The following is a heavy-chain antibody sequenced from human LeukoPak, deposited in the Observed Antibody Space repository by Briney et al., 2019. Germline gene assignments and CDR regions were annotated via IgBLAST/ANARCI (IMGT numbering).Heavy chain of an antibody. CDR3: ARERARVVTYNWFDP. Sequence: SETLSLTCAVYGGSFSGYYSSWMRQPPGKGLEWIGEINHSGSTNYNPSLKSRVTISVDTSKNQFSLKLSSVTAADTAVYYCARERARVVTYNWFDPWGQGTLVTVSS. J-gene: IGHJ5*02. CDR1: GGSFSGYY. V-gene: IGHV4-34*01. CDR2: INHSGST. D-gene: IGHD3-3*01.